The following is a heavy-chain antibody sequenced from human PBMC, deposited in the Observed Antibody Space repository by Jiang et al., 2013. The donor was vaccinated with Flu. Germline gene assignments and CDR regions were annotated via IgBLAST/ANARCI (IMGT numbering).Heavy chain of an antibody. J-gene: IGHJ5*02. CDR3: SRDDNDDHNWLDP. D-gene: IGHD1-1*01. CDR2: VHYRGET. CDR1: GDSVTNNNYF. Sequence: LLKPSETLSLTCAVSGDSVTNNNYFWGWIRQPPGKGLEWLGSVHYRGETHYNPSVRGRAAISMDTSKNEFSLKLTSVTAADTAIYYCSRDDNDDHNWLDPWGQGTLVTVSS. V-gene: IGHV4-39*07.